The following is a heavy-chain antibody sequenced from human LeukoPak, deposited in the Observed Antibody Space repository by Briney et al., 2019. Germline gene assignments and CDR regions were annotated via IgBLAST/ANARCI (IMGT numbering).Heavy chain of an antibody. CDR1: GYTFTSYG. V-gene: IGHV1-18*01. D-gene: IGHD3-22*01. CDR3: ARDHYDSSGYPHYYFDY. Sequence: ASVKVSCKASGYTFTSYGISWVRQAPGQGLEWMGWISAYNGNTNYAQKLQGRVTMTTDTSTSTAYMELRSLRSDDTAVYYCARDHYDSSGYPHYYFDYWGQGTLVTVSS. CDR2: ISAYNGNT. J-gene: IGHJ4*02.